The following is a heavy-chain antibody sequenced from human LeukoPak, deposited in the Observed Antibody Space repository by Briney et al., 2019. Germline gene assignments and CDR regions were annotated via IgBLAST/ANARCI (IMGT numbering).Heavy chain of an antibody. CDR3: ARDFYSGSYYVAFDI. J-gene: IGHJ3*02. CDR2: ISSSSYI. V-gene: IGHV3-21*01. Sequence: GRSLRLSCAASGFTFSSYSMNWVGQAPGKGLEWVSSISSSSYIYYADSVKGRFTISRDNAKNSLYLQMNSLRAEDTAVYYCARDFYSGSYYVAFDIWGQGTMVTVSS. CDR1: GFTFSSYS. D-gene: IGHD1-26*01.